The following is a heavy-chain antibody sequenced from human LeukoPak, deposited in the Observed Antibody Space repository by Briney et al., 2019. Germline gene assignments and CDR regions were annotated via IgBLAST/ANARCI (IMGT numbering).Heavy chain of an antibody. CDR2: IYYSGST. CDR3: ARSKCPIQLWCDFDY. D-gene: IGHD5-18*01. CDR1: GGSISSSSYY. J-gene: IGHJ4*02. V-gene: IGHV4-39*07. Sequence: PSETLSLTCTVSGGSISSSSYYWGWIRQPPGKGLEWIGSIYYSGSTYYNPSLKSRVTISVDTSKNQFSLKLSSVTAADTAVYYCARSKCPIQLWCDFDYWGQGTLVTVSS.